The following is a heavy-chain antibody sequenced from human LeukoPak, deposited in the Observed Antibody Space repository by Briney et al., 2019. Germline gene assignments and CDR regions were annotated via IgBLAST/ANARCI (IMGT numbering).Heavy chain of an antibody. V-gene: IGHV3-30*02. J-gene: IGHJ4*02. CDR3: ELYDPRIY. D-gene: IGHD2-8*01. CDR2: IRFDGSNK. Sequence: GGSLRLSCAASGYTFSTYGMHWVRQAPGKGLEWVAFIRFDGSNKYYVDSVKGRFTISRDNAKNTLYLQMDSLRAEDTAVYYCELYDPRIYWGQGTLVTVSS. CDR1: GYTFSTYG.